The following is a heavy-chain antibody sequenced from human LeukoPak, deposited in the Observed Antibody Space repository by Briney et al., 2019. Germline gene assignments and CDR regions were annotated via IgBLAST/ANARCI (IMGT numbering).Heavy chain of an antibody. CDR2: IYYSGST. D-gene: IGHD3-16*02. J-gene: IGHJ4*02. Sequence: SETLSLTCTVSGGSISSSSYYWGWIRQPPGKGLEWIGSIYYSGSTYYNPSLKSRVTISVDTSKNQFSLKLSSVTAADTAVYYCARQRRVYDYVWGSYRQSGFDYWGQGTLVTVSS. V-gene: IGHV4-39*01. CDR3: ARQRRVYDYVWGSYRQSGFDY. CDR1: GGSISSSSYY.